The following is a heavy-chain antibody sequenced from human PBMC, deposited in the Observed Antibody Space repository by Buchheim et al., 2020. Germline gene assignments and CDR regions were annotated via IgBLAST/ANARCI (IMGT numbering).Heavy chain of an antibody. CDR3: ARDWVFGRFDP. CDR2: ISTSGSS. J-gene: IGHJ5*02. Sequence: QVQLQESGPGLVKPSQTLSLTCTVSGDSITSGSYYWIWMRQPAGEGLEWIGRISTSGSSRYNPSLESRLTVSIDTIKNEFSLRLSSVTASDTAVYYCARDWVFGRFDPWGQGAL. CDR1: GDSITSGSYY. D-gene: IGHD3-10*01. V-gene: IGHV4-61*02.